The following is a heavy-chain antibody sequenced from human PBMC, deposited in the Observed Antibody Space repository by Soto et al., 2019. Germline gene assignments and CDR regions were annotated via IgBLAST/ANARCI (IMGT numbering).Heavy chain of an antibody. CDR1: GFTFDDNA. V-gene: IGHV3-9*01. D-gene: IGHD2-2*01. CDR2: ISWHSAKT. J-gene: IGHJ6*03. CDR3: AKALCSSPSCYPTVDYMDV. Sequence: DVQLVESGGGLVQPGRSLRLSCAASGFTFDDNAMHWVRQAPGKGLEWVSSISWHSAKTDYADSVKGRFTISRDNAKNSLYLQINSLRAEDTALYYCAKALCSSPSCYPTVDYMDVWGKGTTVTVSS.